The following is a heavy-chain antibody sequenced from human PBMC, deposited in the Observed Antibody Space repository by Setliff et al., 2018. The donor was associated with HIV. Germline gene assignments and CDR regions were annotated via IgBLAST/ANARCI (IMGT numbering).Heavy chain of an antibody. CDR3: ARDAQRWLQFSYFDY. CDR2: IIPILGIA. J-gene: IGHJ4*02. CDR1: GGTFSSYA. V-gene: IGHV1-69*10. D-gene: IGHD5-12*01. Sequence: GASVKVSCKASGGTFSSYAISWVRQAPGQGLEWMGGIIPILGIANYAQKFQGRVTITADKSTSTAYMELSSLRSEDTAVYYCARDAQRWLQFSYFDYWGQGTLVTVSS.